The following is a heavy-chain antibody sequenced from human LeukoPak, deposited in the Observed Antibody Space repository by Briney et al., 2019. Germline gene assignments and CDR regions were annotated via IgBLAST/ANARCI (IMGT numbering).Heavy chain of an antibody. CDR3: AREEVGGAFDI. J-gene: IGHJ3*02. CDR2: ISAYNGIT. V-gene: IGHV1-18*01. D-gene: IGHD3-10*01. Sequence: ASVNVSCTASGYTFTSYGISWVRQAPGQGLECMGWISAYNGITNYAQKLKGRVTMTTGTSTSTAYMERRSLRSHDTAVDDCAREEVGGAFDIWGQGTMVTVSS. CDR1: GYTFTSYG.